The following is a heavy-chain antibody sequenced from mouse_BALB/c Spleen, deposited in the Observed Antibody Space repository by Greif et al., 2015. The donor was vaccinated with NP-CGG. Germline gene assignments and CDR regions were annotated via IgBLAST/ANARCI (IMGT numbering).Heavy chain of an antibody. J-gene: IGHJ3*01. Sequence: LVKTGASVKISCKASGYSFTGYYMHWVKQSHGKSLEWIGYISCYNGATSYNQKFKGKATFTVDTSSSTAYMQFNSLTSEDSAVYYCVKSGDYDEPWFAYWGQGTLVTVSA. V-gene: IGHV1S34*01. D-gene: IGHD2-4*01. CDR3: VKSGDYDEPWFAY. CDR1: GYSFTGYY. CDR2: ISCYNGAT.